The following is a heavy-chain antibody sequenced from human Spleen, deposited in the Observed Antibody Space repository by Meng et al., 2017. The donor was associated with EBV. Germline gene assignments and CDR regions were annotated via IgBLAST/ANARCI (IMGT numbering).Heavy chain of an antibody. Sequence: VQLQHSGDGPFKPSGSLSLTCAIFGGFFSGFYWILCRQPPGKELEWIAEIKQGGDTDNNPCRKSRVTMSVDMSKDQFSLKLTSVTAADTAVYYCARVGRAMATMSSFDCWGQGTLVTVSS. J-gene: IGHJ4*02. CDR2: IKQGGDT. CDR1: GGFFSGFY. CDR3: ARVGRAMATMSSFDC. V-gene: IGHV4-34*01. D-gene: IGHD5-24*01.